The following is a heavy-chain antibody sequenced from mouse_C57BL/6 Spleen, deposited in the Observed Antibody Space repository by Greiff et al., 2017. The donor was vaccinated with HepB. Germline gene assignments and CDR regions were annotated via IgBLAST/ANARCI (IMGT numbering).Heavy chain of an antibody. J-gene: IGHJ1*03. Sequence: VQLQQSGPGLVQPSQSLSITCTVSGFSLTSYGVHWVRQSPGKGLEWLGVIWSGGSTDYNAAFISRLSISKDNSKSQVFFKMNSLQADDTAIYYCARNPLYGNYDDWYFDVWGTGTTVTVSS. D-gene: IGHD2-1*01. V-gene: IGHV2-2*01. CDR1: GFSLTSYG. CDR3: ARNPLYGNYDDWYFDV. CDR2: IWSGGST.